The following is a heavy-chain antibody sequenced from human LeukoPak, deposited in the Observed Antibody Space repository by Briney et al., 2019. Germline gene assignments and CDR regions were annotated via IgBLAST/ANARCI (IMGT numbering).Heavy chain of an antibody. Sequence: QPGGSLRLSCAASGFTFSSYSMNWVRQAPGKGLEWVSVISGSGDDTYYADSVKGRFTISRDNSKNTLYLQMNSLRAEDTAVYYCAKDAVPARWLVPYYFDYWGQGTLVTVSS. CDR1: GFTFSSYS. J-gene: IGHJ4*02. V-gene: IGHV3-23*01. D-gene: IGHD6-19*01. CDR3: AKDAVPARWLVPYYFDY. CDR2: ISGSGDDT.